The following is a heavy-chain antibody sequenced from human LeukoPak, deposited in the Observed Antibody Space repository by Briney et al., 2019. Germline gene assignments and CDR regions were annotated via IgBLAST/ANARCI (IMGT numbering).Heavy chain of an antibody. CDR3: ARDLRVGYSSSWYRVRFGDAFDI. CDR1: GYTFTSYG. V-gene: IGHV1-18*01. CDR2: ISAYNGNT. D-gene: IGHD6-13*01. Sequence: GASVKVSCQASGYTFTSYGISWVRQAPGQGLEWMGWISAYNGNTNYAQKLQGRVTMTTDTSTSTAYMELRSLRSDDTAVYYCARDLRVGYSSSWYRVRFGDAFDIRGQGTMVTVSS. J-gene: IGHJ3*02.